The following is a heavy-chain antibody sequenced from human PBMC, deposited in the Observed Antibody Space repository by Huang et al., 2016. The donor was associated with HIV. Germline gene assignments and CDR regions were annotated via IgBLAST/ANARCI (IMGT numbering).Heavy chain of an antibody. J-gene: IGHJ3*02. V-gene: IGHV4-34*01. CDR2: INHSGSN. Sequence: QVQLQQWGAGLLKPSETLSLTCAVYGGSFSGYYWSWIRQSPGKGLEGIGEINHSGSNNYNPSLKSRLTISVDTSKNQFSLKLSSVTAADTAVYYCARERMMSWLDDHDAFDIWGQGTMVTVSS. CDR3: ARERMMSWLDDHDAFDI. D-gene: IGHD1-1*01. CDR1: GGSFSGYY.